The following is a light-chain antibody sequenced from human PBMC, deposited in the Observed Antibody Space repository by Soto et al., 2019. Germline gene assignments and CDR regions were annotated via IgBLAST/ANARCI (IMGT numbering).Light chain of an antibody. CDR3: QQSYSTPPGGT. J-gene: IGKJ1*01. CDR2: AAS. Sequence: DIQMTQSPSSLSASVGDRVTITCRASQSISSYLNWYQQKPGKAPKLLIYAASSLHSGVPSRFSGSGSGTDFTLTISSLQPEDFATYYCQQSYSTPPGGTFGQGTKVEIK. V-gene: IGKV1-39*01. CDR1: QSISSY.